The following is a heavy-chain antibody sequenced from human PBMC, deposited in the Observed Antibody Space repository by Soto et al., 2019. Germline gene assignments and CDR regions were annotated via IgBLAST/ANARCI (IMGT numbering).Heavy chain of an antibody. CDR2: INHSGST. CDR1: GGSFSGYY. CDR3: ASSALEIAQGESNY. Sequence: KTSETLSLTCAVYGGSFSGYYWSWIRQPPGKGLEWIGEINHSGSTNYNPSLKSRVTISVDTSKNQFSLKLSSVTAADTAVYYCASSALEIAQGESNYWGQGTLVTVSS. V-gene: IGHV4-34*01. J-gene: IGHJ4*02. D-gene: IGHD3-16*01.